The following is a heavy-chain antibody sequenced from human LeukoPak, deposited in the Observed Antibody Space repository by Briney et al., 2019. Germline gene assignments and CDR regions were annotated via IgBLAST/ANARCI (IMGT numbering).Heavy chain of an antibody. CDR1: GASFSDSY. CDR3: ARGRYGPRLGI. J-gene: IGHJ4*02. V-gene: IGHV4-34*01. Sequence: KPSETLSLTCAVYGASFSDSYWSWIRQSPEKGLEWIGEINNSGSTSYNPSLNSRVIMSVDRSKNQFSLRLTSVTAADTAVYYCARGRYGPRLGIWGQGTLVTVSS. CDR2: INNSGST. D-gene: IGHD3-16*01.